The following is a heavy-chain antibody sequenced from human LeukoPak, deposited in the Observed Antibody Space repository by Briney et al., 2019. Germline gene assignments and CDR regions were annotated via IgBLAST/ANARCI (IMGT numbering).Heavy chain of an antibody. J-gene: IGHJ4*02. V-gene: IGHV4-38-2*01. CDR1: SYSISSGSF. CDR2: IFHSGNS. Sequence: SETLSLTRAVSSYSISSGSFWGWIRQSPGKGLEWVGSIFHSGNSYYNPSLKSRLTMSVDTSKNQFSLKLTSVTAADTALYYCARVTYVDDMLYQYFDYWGQGILVTVSS. CDR3: ARVTYVDDMLYQYFDY. D-gene: IGHD4-17*01.